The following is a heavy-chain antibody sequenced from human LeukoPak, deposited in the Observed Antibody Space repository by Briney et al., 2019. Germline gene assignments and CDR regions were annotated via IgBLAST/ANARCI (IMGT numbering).Heavy chain of an antibody. CDR2: IYPRDGST. CDR1: GYTLTELS. J-gene: IGHJ4*02. Sequence: ASVKVSCKVSGYTLTELSMHWVRQAPGQGLEWMGMIYPRDGSTSYAQKFQGRVTVTRDTSTSTVHMELSGLRSEDTAVYYCARDQEAFDYWGQGTLVTVSS. CDR3: ARDQEAFDY. V-gene: IGHV1-46*01.